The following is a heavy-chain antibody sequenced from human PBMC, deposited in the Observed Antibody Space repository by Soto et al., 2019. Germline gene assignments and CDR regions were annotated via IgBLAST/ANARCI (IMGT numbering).Heavy chain of an antibody. Sequence: QVQLEESGGGVVQPGRSLRLSCAASGFTFGYYALHWVRQAPGKGLEWVAYISNDGSQKLYTDSVKGRLSISRDNSKNTLYLEMNSLRAEDTAVYYCARAGGGYLDYWGQGSLVTVSS. J-gene: IGHJ4*02. CDR1: GFTFGYYA. V-gene: IGHV3-30*04. CDR2: ISNDGSQK. CDR3: ARAGGGYLDY. D-gene: IGHD6-25*01.